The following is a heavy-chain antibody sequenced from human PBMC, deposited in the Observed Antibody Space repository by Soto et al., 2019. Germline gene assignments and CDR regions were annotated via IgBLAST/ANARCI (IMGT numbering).Heavy chain of an antibody. J-gene: IGHJ4*02. Sequence: QVQLVESGGGVVQPGRSLRLSCAASGFTFSSYAMHWVRQAPGKGLEWVAVISYDGSNKYYADSVKGRFTISRDNSKNTLYLQMNSLRAEDTAVYYCARDRVVISYYFDYWGQGTLVTVSS. D-gene: IGHD3-3*01. CDR1: GFTFSSYA. CDR2: ISYDGSNK. V-gene: IGHV3-30-3*01. CDR3: ARDRVVISYYFDY.